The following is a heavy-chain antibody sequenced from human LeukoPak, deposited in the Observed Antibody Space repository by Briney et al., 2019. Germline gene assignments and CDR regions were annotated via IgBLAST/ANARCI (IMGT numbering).Heavy chain of an antibody. D-gene: IGHD2-15*01. V-gene: IGHV4-61*08. CDR2: IYYSGST. J-gene: IGHJ4*02. CDR3: ARAKARSGPDY. CDR1: GGSISSGDYY. Sequence: PSQTLSLTCTVSGGSISSGDYYWSWIRQPPGKGLEWIGYIYYSGSTNYNPSLKSRVTISVDTSKNQFCLKLSSVTAADTAVYYCARAKARSGPDYWGQGTLVTVSS.